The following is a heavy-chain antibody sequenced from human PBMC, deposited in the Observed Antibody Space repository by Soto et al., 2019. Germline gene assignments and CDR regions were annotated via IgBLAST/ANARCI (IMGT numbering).Heavy chain of an antibody. CDR2: ISSSSSTI. D-gene: IGHD3-3*01. J-gene: IGHJ4*02. CDR1: TFTFSSYA. Sequence: EVHLVESGGGLVQPGGSLRLSCVASTFTFSSYAMNWVRQAPGKGLEWVSYISSSSSTIYYADSVEGRFTISRDNAKNSLYLQMNSLRDEDTAVYYCARYVEWLDYWGQGTLVTVSS. V-gene: IGHV3-48*02. CDR3: ARYVEWLDY.